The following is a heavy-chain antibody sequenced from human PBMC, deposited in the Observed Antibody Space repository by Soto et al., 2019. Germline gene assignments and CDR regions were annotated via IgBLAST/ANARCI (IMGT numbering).Heavy chain of an antibody. J-gene: IGHJ5*02. CDR3: ARHYSSGSRNWFDP. V-gene: IGHV4-39*01. D-gene: IGHD6-19*01. CDR1: GGSINSSSYF. CDR2: IYYSGST. Sequence: SETLSLTCSVSGGSINSSSYFWGWVRQPPGKGLEWIGSIYYSGSTHYNPSLRSRVTISVDTSKNQFSLKLSSVTAADTAVFYCARHYSSGSRNWFDPWGQGTLVTVSS.